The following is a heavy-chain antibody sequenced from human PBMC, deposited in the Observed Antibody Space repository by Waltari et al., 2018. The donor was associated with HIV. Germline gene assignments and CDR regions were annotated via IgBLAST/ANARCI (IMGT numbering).Heavy chain of an antibody. J-gene: IGHJ4*02. V-gene: IGHV5-51*01. CDR2: IYPGDSDT. CDR1: GYKFASYW. D-gene: IGHD3-10*01. Sequence: EVQLVQSGAEVKKTGESLKISCQGSGYKFASYWICWVRQMPGKGLEWMGIIYPGDSDTRYSPAFEGQVTISVDKSISTAYLQWSSLKASDTAMYYCGRHLAGNYSHFDFWGQGTLVTVSS. CDR3: GRHLAGNYSHFDF.